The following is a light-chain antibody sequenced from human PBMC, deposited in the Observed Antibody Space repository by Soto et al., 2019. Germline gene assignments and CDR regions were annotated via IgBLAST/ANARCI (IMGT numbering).Light chain of an antibody. CDR2: GAS. Sequence: EIVLTQSPGTLSLSPGERATLSCRASQSVSSNFLAWYQHKPGQAPRLLIYGASTRATGIPDRFSGSGSGTDFTLTVSRLEPEDFAVYYCQRYNSSPRTFGQGTKVEIK. J-gene: IGKJ1*01. CDR1: QSVSSNF. CDR3: QRYNSSPRT. V-gene: IGKV3-20*01.